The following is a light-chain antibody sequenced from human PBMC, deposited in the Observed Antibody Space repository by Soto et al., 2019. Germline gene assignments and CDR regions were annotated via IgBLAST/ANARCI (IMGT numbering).Light chain of an antibody. V-gene: IGKV1-39*01. CDR1: QSISKY. Sequence: DIQMTQSPSSLSASVGDRVTITCRTSQSISKYLNWYQQKPGKAPKLLIYGASSLQSGVPFRFSGSGSGTDFTLTISSLQPEDFATYYCQQSYSSPPAFGQGTRLEIK. J-gene: IGKJ5*01. CDR3: QQSYSSPPA. CDR2: GAS.